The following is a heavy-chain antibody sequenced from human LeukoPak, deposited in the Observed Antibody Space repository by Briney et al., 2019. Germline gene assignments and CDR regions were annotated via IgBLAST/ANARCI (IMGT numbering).Heavy chain of an antibody. CDR3: ASLGYSGYDYHY. Sequence: SETLSLTCAVYGGSFSGYYWSWIRQPPGKGLEWIGEINHSGSTNYNPSLKSRVTISVDTSKNQFSLKLSSVTAADTAVYYCASLGYSGYDYHYWGQGTLVTVSS. D-gene: IGHD5-12*01. V-gene: IGHV4-34*01. CDR1: GGSFSGYY. J-gene: IGHJ4*02. CDR2: INHSGST.